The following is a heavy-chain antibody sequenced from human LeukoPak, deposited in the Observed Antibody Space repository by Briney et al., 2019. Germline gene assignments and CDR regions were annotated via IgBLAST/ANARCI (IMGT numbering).Heavy chain of an antibody. CDR1: AGSINRGSYY. CDR3: ARDPWNWKADFDY. V-gene: IGHV4-61*02. J-gene: IGHJ4*02. D-gene: IGHD1-1*01. CDR2: VHSSGST. Sequence: SETLSLTCTVSAGSINRGSYYWRWIRLPAVKGLEWIGRVHSSGSTNYNPSLESRATRSVDTSKNEISLKLDSVTAAETAVDYGARDPWNWKADFDYWGQGIPVTVSS.